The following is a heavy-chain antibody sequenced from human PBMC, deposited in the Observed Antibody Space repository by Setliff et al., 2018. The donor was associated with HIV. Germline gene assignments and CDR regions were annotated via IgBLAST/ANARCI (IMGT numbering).Heavy chain of an antibody. J-gene: IGHJ5*02. CDR3: ARRTFGSGRIDP. CDR1: GGSFNGYY. V-gene: IGHV4-34*01. D-gene: IGHD3-16*01. Sequence: PSETLSLTCAVYGGSFNGYYWTWIRQPPGKGLEWIGDINHSGKTNYNRSLKSRVTISLDTSKNQFSLKLNSVTATDTAVYYCARRTFGSGRIDPWGQGTLVTVSS. CDR2: INHSGKT.